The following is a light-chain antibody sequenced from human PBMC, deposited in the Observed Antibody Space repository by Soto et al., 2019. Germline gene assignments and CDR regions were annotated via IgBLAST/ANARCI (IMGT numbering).Light chain of an antibody. CDR2: GAS. J-gene: IGKJ5*01. CDR3: QQYNNWSPIT. CDR1: QSVRSN. Sequence: EIVMTQSPATLSVSPGERATLSCRASQSVRSNLAWYQQQPGQSPRLLIYGASTRATGIPARFSGSGSGTEFTLTISSLQSEEFAVYYCQQYNNWSPITFGQGTRLEIK. V-gene: IGKV3-15*01.